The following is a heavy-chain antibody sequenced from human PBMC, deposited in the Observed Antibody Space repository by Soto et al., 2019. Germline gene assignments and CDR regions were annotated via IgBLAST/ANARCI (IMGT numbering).Heavy chain of an antibody. D-gene: IGHD6-19*01. CDR1: GYTFTSYG. CDR2: ISAYNGNT. Sequence: QVQLVQSGAAVKKPGASVKVSCKASGYTFTSYGISWVRQAPGQGLEWMGWISAYNGNTNYAQKLQGRVTMTTDTSTSTAYMELRSLRSDDTAVYYCARDLAYQYSSGWYVGWDYLGQGTLVTVSS. J-gene: IGHJ4*02. V-gene: IGHV1-18*01. CDR3: ARDLAYQYSSGWYVGWDY.